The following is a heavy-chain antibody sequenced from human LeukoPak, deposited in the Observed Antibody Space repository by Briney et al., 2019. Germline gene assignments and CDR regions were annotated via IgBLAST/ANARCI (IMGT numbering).Heavy chain of an antibody. CDR2: TSYNGNT. CDR3: ARHSGSGWQALGY. CDR1: GYTFINYG. D-gene: IGHD6-19*01. J-gene: IGHJ4*02. V-gene: IGHV1-18*04. Sequence: ASVKVSFKASGYTFINYGISWVRQAPGLGLEGMGWTSYNGNTNYAQKFQDRVTMTTDTSTTTAYMELRSLESDDTAVYYCARHSGSGWQALGYWGQGTLVTVSS.